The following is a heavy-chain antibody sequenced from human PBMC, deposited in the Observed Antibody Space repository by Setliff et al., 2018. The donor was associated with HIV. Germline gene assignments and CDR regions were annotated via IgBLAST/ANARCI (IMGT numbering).Heavy chain of an antibody. D-gene: IGHD2-8*01. CDR3: ARGPLTQNGPFDY. CDR1: GFTFTSNW. V-gene: IGHV3-7*03. Sequence: GGSLRLSCAASGFTFTSNWMSWVRQAPGKGLEWVANINEDGSTKYYVDSVEGRFTISRDNAKTTLYLRMDSLRAEDTAVYYCARGPLTQNGPFDYWGQGTLVTVSS. J-gene: IGHJ4*02. CDR2: INEDGSTK.